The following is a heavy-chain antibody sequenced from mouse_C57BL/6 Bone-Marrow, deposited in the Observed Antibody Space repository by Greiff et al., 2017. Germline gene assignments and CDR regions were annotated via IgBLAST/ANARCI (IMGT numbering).Heavy chain of an antibody. J-gene: IGHJ2*01. Sequence: VQLVESGAELARPGASVKLSCKASGYTFTSYGISWVKQRTGQGLEWIGEIYPRSGNTYYNEKFKGKATLTADKSSSTAYMELRSLTSEDSAVYFCARRRGIYYFDYWGQGTTLTVSS. CDR3: ARRRGIYYFDY. CDR1: GYTFTSYG. CDR2: IYPRSGNT. V-gene: IGHV1-81*01.